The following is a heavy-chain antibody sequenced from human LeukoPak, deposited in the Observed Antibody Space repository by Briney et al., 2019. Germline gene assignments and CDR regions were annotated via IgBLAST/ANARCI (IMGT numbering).Heavy chain of an antibody. V-gene: IGHV3-21*01. D-gene: IGHD3-9*01. Sequence: GALRLSCAASGFTFSSYAMSWVRQAPGKGLEWISSISSSSSYIYYADSVKGRFTISRDNAKNSLYLQMNSLRAEDTAVYYCARAARYFDWQYDYWGQGTLVTVSS. CDR2: ISSSSSYI. CDR1: GFTFSSYA. CDR3: ARAARYFDWQYDY. J-gene: IGHJ4*02.